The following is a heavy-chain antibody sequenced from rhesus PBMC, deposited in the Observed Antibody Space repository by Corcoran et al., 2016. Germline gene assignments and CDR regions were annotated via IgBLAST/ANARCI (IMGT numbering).Heavy chain of an antibody. CDR1: GVSISSSYYY. V-gene: IGHV4-122*02. Sequence: QVQLQESGPGLVKPSETLSLTCAVSGVSISSSYYYWSWIRQSPGKELAWIGYISYSGSTSYNPSLKSRVTISRDTSKNQFSLKLSSVTAADTAVYYCARGPPLDVWRPGVLVTVSS. CDR2: ISYSGST. CDR3: ARGPPLDV. J-gene: IGHJ5-1*01.